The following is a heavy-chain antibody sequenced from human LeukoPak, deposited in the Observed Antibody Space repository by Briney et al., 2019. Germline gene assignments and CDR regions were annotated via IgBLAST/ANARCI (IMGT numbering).Heavy chain of an antibody. V-gene: IGHV3-11*04. D-gene: IGHD5-24*01. CDR2: ISNSGSST. CDR3: ARGRDGYNSGAFDI. CDR1: GFTFTDYY. J-gene: IGHJ3*02. Sequence: GGSLRLSCAASGFTFTDYYMSWIRQAPGRGLEWVSGISNSGSSTYYADAVKGRFTISRDIAKNSLYLQMNSLRAEDTAVYSCARGRDGYNSGAFDICGQGPMVTVSS.